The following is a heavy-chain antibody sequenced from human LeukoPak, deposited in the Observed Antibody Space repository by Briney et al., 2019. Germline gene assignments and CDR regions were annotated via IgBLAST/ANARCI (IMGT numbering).Heavy chain of an antibody. CDR3: ARGTTVTTFDY. Sequence: ASVKVSCKASGGTFSSYAISWVRQAPGQGLEWMGRINPNSGGTNYAQKFQGRVTMTRDTSISTAYMELSRLRSDDTAVYYCARGTTVTTFDYWGQGTLVTVSS. CDR1: GGTFSSYA. CDR2: INPNSGGT. D-gene: IGHD4-17*01. J-gene: IGHJ4*02. V-gene: IGHV1-2*06.